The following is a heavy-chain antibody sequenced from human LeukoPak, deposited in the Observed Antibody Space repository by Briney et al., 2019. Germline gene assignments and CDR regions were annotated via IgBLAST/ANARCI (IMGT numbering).Heavy chain of an antibody. D-gene: IGHD3-9*01. CDR2: INHSGST. Sequence: SDTLSLTCIISDDSISSSTYYWGWIRQPPGKGLEWIGEINHSGSTNYNPSLKSRVTISVDTSKNQFSLKLSSVTAADTAVYYCARDGDYNILTGYFAFDIWGQGTMVTVSS. CDR3: ARDGDYNILTGYFAFDI. CDR1: DDSISSSTYY. V-gene: IGHV4-39*07. J-gene: IGHJ3*02.